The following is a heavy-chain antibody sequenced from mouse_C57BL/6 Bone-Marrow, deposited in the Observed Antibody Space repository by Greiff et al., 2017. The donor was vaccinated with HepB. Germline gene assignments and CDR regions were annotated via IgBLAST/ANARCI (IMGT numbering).Heavy chain of an antibody. Sequence: EVMLVESGGGLVKPGGSLKLSCAASGFTFSDYGMHWVRQAPEKGLEWVAYISSGSSTIYYADTVKGRFTISRDNAKNTLFLQMTSLRSEDTAMYYCARHYGSSPYAMDYWGQGTSVTVSS. J-gene: IGHJ4*01. V-gene: IGHV5-17*01. CDR2: ISSGSSTI. D-gene: IGHD1-1*01. CDR3: ARHYGSSPYAMDY. CDR1: GFTFSDYG.